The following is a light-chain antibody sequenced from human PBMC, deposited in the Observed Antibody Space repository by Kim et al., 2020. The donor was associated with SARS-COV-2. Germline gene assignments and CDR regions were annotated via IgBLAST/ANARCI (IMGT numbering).Light chain of an antibody. CDR1: SSDVGGYNY. J-gene: IGLJ2*01. CDR3: CSYAGSVV. CDR2: DVS. Sequence: SPGRSVTISCTGTSSDVGGYNYVSGYQQHPGKAPKLMIYDVSKRPSGVPDRFSGSKSGNTASLTISGRQAEDEADYYCCSYAGSVVFGGGTQLTVL. V-gene: IGLV2-11*01.